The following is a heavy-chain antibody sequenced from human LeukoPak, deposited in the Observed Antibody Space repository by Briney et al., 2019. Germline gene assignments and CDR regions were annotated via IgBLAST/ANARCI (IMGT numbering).Heavy chain of an antibody. D-gene: IGHD6-19*01. CDR2: IVYDGSSK. J-gene: IGHJ5*02. Sequence: GGSLRLSCGVSGFTFSTYAMQWVRRAPGKGLEWVGVIVYDGSSKYYADSVKGRFTISRDNSRNTLYLQMNSLKTDDTAVYYCGRDVSAVAGTAWFDPWGQGTLVTVSS. V-gene: IGHV3-30*04. CDR1: GFTFSTYA. CDR3: GRDVSAVAGTAWFDP.